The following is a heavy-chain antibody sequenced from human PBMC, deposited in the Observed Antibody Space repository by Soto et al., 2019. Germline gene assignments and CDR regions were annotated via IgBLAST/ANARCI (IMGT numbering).Heavy chain of an antibody. CDR1: GGSISSSSYY. J-gene: IGHJ6*02. CDR2: IYYSGST. Sequence: SETLSLTCTVSGGSISSSSYYWGWIRQPPGKGLEWIGSIYYSGSTYYNPSLKSRVTISVDTSKNQFSLKLSSVTAADTAVYYCARGRYYYGMDVWGQGTTVTVSS. CDR3: ARGRYYYGMDV. V-gene: IGHV4-39*01.